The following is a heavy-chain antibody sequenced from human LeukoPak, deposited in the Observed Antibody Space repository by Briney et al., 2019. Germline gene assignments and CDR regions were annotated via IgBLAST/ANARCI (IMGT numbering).Heavy chain of an antibody. Sequence: PGGSLRLSCAASGFTFSSYWMSWVRQAPGKGLEWVANIKQDESEKFYVDSVKGRFTISRDNAKNSLSLQMNSPRAEDTAVYYCARPRGYCSGGSCFPFDCWGQGTLVTVSS. CDR2: IKQDESEK. D-gene: IGHD2-15*01. V-gene: IGHV3-7*03. CDR3: ARPRGYCSGGSCFPFDC. CDR1: GFTFSSYW. J-gene: IGHJ4*02.